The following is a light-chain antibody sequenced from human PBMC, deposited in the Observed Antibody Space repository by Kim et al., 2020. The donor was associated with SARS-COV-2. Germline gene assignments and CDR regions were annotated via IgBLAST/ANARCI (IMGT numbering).Light chain of an antibody. CDR2: EVS. V-gene: IGLV2-23*02. J-gene: IGLJ1*01. CDR3: CSYAGSSTVV. CDR1: SSDVGGYNL. Sequence: QSALTQPASVSGSPGQSITISCTGTSSDVGGYNLVSWYQQHPGKDPKVMIHEVSKRPSGVSNRFSGSKSGNTASLTISGLQAEDEADYYCCSYAGSSTVVFGTGTKVTVL.